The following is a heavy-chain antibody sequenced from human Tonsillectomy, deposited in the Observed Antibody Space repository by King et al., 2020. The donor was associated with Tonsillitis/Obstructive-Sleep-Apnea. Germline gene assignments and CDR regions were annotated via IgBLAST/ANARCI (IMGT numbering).Heavy chain of an antibody. J-gene: IGHJ6*03. CDR2: INHSGST. V-gene: IGHV4-34*01. Sequence: VQLQQWGAGLLKPSEPLSLTCAVYGGSFSAYYWSWLRQPPGKGLEWIGEINHSGSTNYNPSLKSRVTISVDTSKNQFSLKLSSVTAADTAVYYCARRWGNRSGAARQYYYYYYMDVWGKGTTVTVSS. CDR3: ARRWGNRSGAARQYYYYYYMDV. CDR1: GGSFSAYY. D-gene: IGHD6-6*01.